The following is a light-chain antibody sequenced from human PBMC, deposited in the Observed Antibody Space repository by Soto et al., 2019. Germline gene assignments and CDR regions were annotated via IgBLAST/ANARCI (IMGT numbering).Light chain of an antibody. J-gene: IGKJ5*01. V-gene: IGKV1-9*01. CDR3: LLADTFLIT. Sequence: EIKLYQSLSPLSSSKGDRVTITCRASHDISTFLAWYQQKPGKAPKLLIYEASTLQSGVPSRFAGNGSGTSFTLTITSLQPEDFATYYCLLADTFLITFG. CDR1: HDISTF. CDR2: EAS.